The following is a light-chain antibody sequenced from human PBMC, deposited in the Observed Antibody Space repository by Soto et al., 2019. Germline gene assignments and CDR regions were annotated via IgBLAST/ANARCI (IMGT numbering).Light chain of an antibody. CDR1: QGIRSS. CDR3: QQFNSYPWT. Sequence: AIQLTQSPSSVSASVGDRVTITCRASQGIRSSLAWFQQKAGNPPKVLIYEASVLETGVSSRFSGSGSGTDFTLSISSLQPEDFATYYCQQFNSYPWTFGQGTTVEVK. CDR2: EAS. V-gene: IGKV1-13*02. J-gene: IGKJ1*01.